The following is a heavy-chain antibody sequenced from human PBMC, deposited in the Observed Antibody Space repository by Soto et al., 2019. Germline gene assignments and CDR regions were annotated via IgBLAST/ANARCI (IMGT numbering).Heavy chain of an antibody. CDR2: IMPIFRAP. CDR1: GGAFSDYA. V-gene: IGHV1-69*12. Sequence: QVQLVQSGAEVKKPGSSVKVSCKASGGAFSDYAFSWVRQAPGQGLEWLGGIMPIFRAPDYAQKFQGRVTITADESTSTASMEMRSLTSEDTAVYYCASWFKEADIGNYYYGMDVWGQGTTVTVS. D-gene: IGHD2-15*01. CDR3: ASWFKEADIGNYYYGMDV. J-gene: IGHJ6*02.